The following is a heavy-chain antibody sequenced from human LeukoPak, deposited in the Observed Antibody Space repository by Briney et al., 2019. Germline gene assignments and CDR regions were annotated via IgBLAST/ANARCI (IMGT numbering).Heavy chain of an antibody. CDR3: AKAGCGDGSCYYAEYFQH. J-gene: IGHJ1*01. CDR1: RFNVNNYW. CDR2: INEDGRVT. Sequence: GGSLRLSCAASRFNVNNYWMHWVRQAPGKGLVWVSRINEDGRVTSYAGSVRGRFTISRDSVENTLHLQMNSLRAEDTAVYYCAKAGCGDGSCYYAEYFQHWGQGTLVTVSS. D-gene: IGHD2-15*01. V-gene: IGHV3-74*01.